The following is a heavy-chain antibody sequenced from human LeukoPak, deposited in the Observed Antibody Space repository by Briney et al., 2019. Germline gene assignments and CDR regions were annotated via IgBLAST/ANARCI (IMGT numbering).Heavy chain of an antibody. CDR2: ISGSGGRT. D-gene: IGHD2-15*01. V-gene: IGHV3-23*01. J-gene: IGHJ4*02. CDR3: AKSPPRCSGGSCYGY. Sequence: GGSLRLSCAASGFTFSSFALSWVRQAPGKGLEWISGISGSGGRTDYADSVKGRFTVSRDNSKNTLYLQMSSLRADDTALYYCAKSPPRCSGGSCYGYWGQGTLVTVSS. CDR1: GFTFSSFA.